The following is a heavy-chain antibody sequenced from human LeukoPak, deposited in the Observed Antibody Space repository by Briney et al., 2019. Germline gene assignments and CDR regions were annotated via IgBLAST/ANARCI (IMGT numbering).Heavy chain of an antibody. CDR2: ISGSGGST. CDR3: AKLPTITMVRGQQNYGMDV. D-gene: IGHD3-10*01. J-gene: IGHJ6*02. CDR1: GFTLSSYA. V-gene: IGHV3-23*01. Sequence: GGSLRLSCAASGFTLSSYAMSWVRQAPGKGLEWVSAISGSGGSTYYADSVKGRFTISRDNSKNTLYLQMNSLRAEDTAVYYCAKLPTITMVRGQQNYGMDVWGQGTTVTVSS.